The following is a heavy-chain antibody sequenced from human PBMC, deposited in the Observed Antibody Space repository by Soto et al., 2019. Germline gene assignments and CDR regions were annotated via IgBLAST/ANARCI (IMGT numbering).Heavy chain of an antibody. V-gene: IGHV1-8*02. Sequence: QVQLVQSGAEVKEPGASVRVSCKASGYSFINLDIIWVRQAAGQGPEWLGWMNPGSGKTGYTSKFQGRVAMTRDASTATSHLDLTSLTSDDTAVHYCARMASAGTLNWFDPWGPGTLVTVSS. CDR2: MNPGSGKT. CDR3: ARMASAGTLNWFDP. CDR1: GYSFINLD. J-gene: IGHJ5*02. D-gene: IGHD6-13*01.